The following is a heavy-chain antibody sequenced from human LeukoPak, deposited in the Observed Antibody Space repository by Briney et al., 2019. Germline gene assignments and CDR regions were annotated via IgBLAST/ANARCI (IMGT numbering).Heavy chain of an antibody. CDR1: GYSISSGYY. Sequence: HPSETLSLTCTVSGYSISSGYYWGWIRQPPGQGLEWIGEINHSGSTNYNPSLKSRVTISVDTSKNQFSLKLSSVTAADTAVYYCARRRIVATLYRHPYYFDYWGQGTLVTVSS. J-gene: IGHJ4*02. CDR2: INHSGST. V-gene: IGHV4-38-2*02. CDR3: ARRRIVATLYRHPYYFDY. D-gene: IGHD5-12*01.